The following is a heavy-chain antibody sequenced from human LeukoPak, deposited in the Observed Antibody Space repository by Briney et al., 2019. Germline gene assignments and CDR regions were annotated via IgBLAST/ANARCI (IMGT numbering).Heavy chain of an antibody. CDR3: TTWGPWSHFDY. V-gene: IGHV3-7*01. J-gene: IGHJ4*02. CDR1: GFTFSNAW. CDR2: IKEDGTEK. D-gene: IGHD3-3*01. Sequence: GGSLRLSCAASGFTFSNAWMSWVRQAPGKGLEWVANIKEDGTEKNYVGSVKGRFTISRDNAKNSLYLQMNSLRAEDTAVYYCTTWGPWSHFDYWGQGTLVTVSS.